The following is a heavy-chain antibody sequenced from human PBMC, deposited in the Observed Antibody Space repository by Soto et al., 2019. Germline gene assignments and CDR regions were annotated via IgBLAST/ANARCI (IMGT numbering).Heavy chain of an antibody. CDR2: ISYDGSNK. CDR3: AKADYDILTGQDYYGMDV. V-gene: IGHV3-30*18. CDR1: GFTFSSNG. D-gene: IGHD3-9*01. J-gene: IGHJ6*02. Sequence: GESLKISCAASGFTFSSNGMHWVRQAPGKGLEWVAVISYDGSNKYYADSVKGRFTISRDNSKNTVYLQMNSLRAEDTAVYYCAKADYDILTGQDYYGMDVWGQGTTVTVSS.